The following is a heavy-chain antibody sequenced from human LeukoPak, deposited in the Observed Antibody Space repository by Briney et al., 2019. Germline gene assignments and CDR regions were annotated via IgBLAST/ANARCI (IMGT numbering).Heavy chain of an antibody. CDR1: GGSFSGYY. CDR3: AREGGFYRPLDY. Sequence: SETLSLTCAVYGGSFSGYYWSWIRQPPGKGLEWIGEINHSGSTNYNPSLESRVTISVDTSKNQFSLKLSSVTAADTAVYYCAREGGFYRPLDYSGQGTLVTVSS. CDR2: INHSGST. D-gene: IGHD6-25*01. V-gene: IGHV4-34*01. J-gene: IGHJ4*02.